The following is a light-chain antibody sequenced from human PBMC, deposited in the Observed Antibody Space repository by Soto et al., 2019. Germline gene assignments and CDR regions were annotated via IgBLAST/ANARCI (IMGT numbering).Light chain of an antibody. CDR1: QGISND. V-gene: IGKV1-27*01. CDR3: QKYNSAPYT. Sequence: DIQMTQSPSSLSASVGDRVTITCRASQGISNDLAWYQQKPGKVPKLLLYAASTLQSGVPSRFSGSGSGTDFTLTISSLQPEDVATYCCQKYNSAPYTVGQGTKLEIK. CDR2: AAS. J-gene: IGKJ2*01.